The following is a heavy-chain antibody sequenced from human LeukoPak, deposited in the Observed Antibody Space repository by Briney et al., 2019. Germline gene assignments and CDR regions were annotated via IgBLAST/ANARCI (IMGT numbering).Heavy chain of an antibody. D-gene: IGHD3-10*01. J-gene: IGHJ4*02. CDR2: ISGSGGST. CDR3: AKDPNYYGSGSYDY. CDR1: GFTFSSYA. V-gene: IGHV3-23*01. Sequence: VGSLRLSCAASGFTFSSYAMSWVRQAPGKGLEWVSAISGSGGSTYYADSVKGRFTISRDNSKNTLYLQMNSLRAEDTAVYYCAKDPNYYGSGSYDYWGQGTLVTVSS.